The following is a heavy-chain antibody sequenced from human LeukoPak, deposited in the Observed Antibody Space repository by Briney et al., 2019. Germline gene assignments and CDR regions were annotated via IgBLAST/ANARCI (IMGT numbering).Heavy chain of an antibody. D-gene: IGHD3-10*01. Sequence: GSLRLSCAASGFTFSSYAMHWVRQAPGKGLEWVAVISYDGSNKYYADSVKGRFTISRDNSKNTLYLQMNSLRAEDTAVYYCARDNYGSGSYHYWGQGTLVTVSS. CDR3: ARDNYGSGSYHY. V-gene: IGHV3-30-3*01. J-gene: IGHJ4*02. CDR1: GFTFSSYA. CDR2: ISYDGSNK.